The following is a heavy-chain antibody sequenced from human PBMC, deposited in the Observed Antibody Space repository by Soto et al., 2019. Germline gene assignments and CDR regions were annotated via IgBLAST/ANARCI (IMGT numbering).Heavy chain of an antibody. CDR3: AKVSVGYVDPNLGLAEAY. D-gene: IGHD3-16*01. V-gene: IGHV3-30*18. CDR1: GFSFGAYG. Sequence: QVQLVESGGGAAQPGTSLTLSCAASGFSFGAYGMHWVRQAPGKGLEWVAVVSADGNRQLYADSVRGRFTISRDNSKNTLRLRMNSLRSDDTAMYYCAKVSVGYVDPNLGLAEAYWGQGARVTVSS. J-gene: IGHJ4*02. CDR2: VSADGNRQ.